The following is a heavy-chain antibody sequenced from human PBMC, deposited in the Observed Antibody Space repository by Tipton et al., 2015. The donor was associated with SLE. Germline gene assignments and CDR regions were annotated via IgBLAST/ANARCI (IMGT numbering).Heavy chain of an antibody. D-gene: IGHD4-17*01. CDR2: IYYSGSI. CDR1: GGSISSHY. CDR3: ARDPMTTGYFDY. Sequence: TLSLTCTVSGGSISSHYWSWIRQPPGKGLEWIGYIYYSGSISYNPSLKSRVTISVDTSKNQFSLKLSSVTAADTAVYYCARDPMTTGYFDYWGQGTLVTVSS. J-gene: IGHJ4*02. V-gene: IGHV4-59*11.